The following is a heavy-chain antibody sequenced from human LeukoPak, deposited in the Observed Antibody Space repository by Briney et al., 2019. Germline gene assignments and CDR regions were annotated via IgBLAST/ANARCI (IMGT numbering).Heavy chain of an antibody. D-gene: IGHD3-3*01. CDR2: IRSKANSSAT. J-gene: IGHJ6*02. CDR1: GFTFSGSA. CDR3: TSPLSYYDFWSGYYKDYYYYGMDV. V-gene: IGHV3-73*01. Sequence: GGSLRLSCAASGFTFSGSAMHWVRQASGKGLEWVGRIRSKANSSATAYAASVKGRFTISRDDSKNAAYLQMNSLKTEDTAVYYCTSPLSYYDFWSGYYKDYYYYGMDVWGQGTTVTVSS.